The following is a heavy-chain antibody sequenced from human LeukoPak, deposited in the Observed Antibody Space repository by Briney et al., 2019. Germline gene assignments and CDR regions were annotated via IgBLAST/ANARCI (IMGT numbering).Heavy chain of an antibody. CDR3: ARTDIVVVPAATGDYYYGMDV. CDR1: GGTFSSYA. V-gene: IGHV1-69*04. Sequence: WASVKVSCKASGGTFSSYAISWVRQAPGQGLEWMGRIIPIFGIAYYAQKFQGRVTITADKSTSTAYMELSSLRSEDTAVYYCARTDIVVVPAATGDYYYGMDVWGQGTTVTVSS. D-gene: IGHD2-2*01. J-gene: IGHJ6*02. CDR2: IIPIFGIA.